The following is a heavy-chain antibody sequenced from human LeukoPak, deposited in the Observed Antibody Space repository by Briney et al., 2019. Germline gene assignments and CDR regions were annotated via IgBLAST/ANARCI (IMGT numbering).Heavy chain of an antibody. CDR2: IRYDGSNK. D-gene: IGHD1-26*01. Sequence: GGSLRLSCAASGFTFSSYGMHWVRQAPGKGLEWVAFIRYDGSNKYYADSVKGRFTISRDNSKNTLYLQMNSLRAEDTAVYYCAKGFHREILLPFDYWGQGTLVTVSS. CDR1: GFTFSSYG. CDR3: AKGFHREILLPFDY. J-gene: IGHJ4*02. V-gene: IGHV3-30*02.